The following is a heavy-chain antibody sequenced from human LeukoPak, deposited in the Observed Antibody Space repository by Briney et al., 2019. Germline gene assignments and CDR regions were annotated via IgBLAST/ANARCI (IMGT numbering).Heavy chain of an antibody. J-gene: IGHJ4*02. D-gene: IGHD6-19*01. V-gene: IGHV4-59*01. CDR2: IYYSGST. Sequence: SETLSLTCTVSGGSISSYYWSWIRQPPGKGVEWIGFIYYSGSTHYNPSLKSRVTLSVDTSKNQFSLKLSSVTAADTAVYYCASRAVAGRENYWGQGTLVTVSS. CDR3: ASRAVAGRENY. CDR1: GGSISSYY.